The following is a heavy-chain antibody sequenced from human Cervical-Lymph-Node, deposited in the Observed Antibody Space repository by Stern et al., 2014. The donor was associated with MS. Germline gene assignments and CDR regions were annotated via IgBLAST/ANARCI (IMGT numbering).Heavy chain of an antibody. CDR2: ISSSSSYI. CDR3: ARDELWLRFGLDY. D-gene: IGHD5-18*01. Sequence: EVQLVESGGGLVKPGGSLRLSCAASGFTFSSYSMNWVRQAPGKGLEWVSSISSSSSYIYYADSVKGRFTISRDNAKNSLYLQMNSLRAEDTAVYYCARDELWLRFGLDYWGQGTLVTVSS. J-gene: IGHJ4*02. CDR1: GFTFSSYS. V-gene: IGHV3-21*01.